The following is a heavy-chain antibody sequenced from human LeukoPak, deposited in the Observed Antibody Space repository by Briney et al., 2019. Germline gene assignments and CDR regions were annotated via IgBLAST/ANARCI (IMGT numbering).Heavy chain of an antibody. Sequence: SETLSLTCTVSGGSISSYYWSWIRQPPGKGLEWIGYIYYSGSTNYNPSLKSRVTISVDTSKNQFSLKLSSVTAADTAVYYCARVYGDYVSDAFDIWGQGTMATVSS. CDR1: GGSISSYY. J-gene: IGHJ3*02. CDR3: ARVYGDYVSDAFDI. V-gene: IGHV4-59*01. D-gene: IGHD4-17*01. CDR2: IYYSGST.